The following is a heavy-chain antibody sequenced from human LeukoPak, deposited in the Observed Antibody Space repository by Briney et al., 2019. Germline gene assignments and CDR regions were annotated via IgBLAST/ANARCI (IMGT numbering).Heavy chain of an antibody. J-gene: IGHJ3*02. CDR3: ARSRLLRYDAFDI. V-gene: IGHV1-2*02. CDR2: INPNSGGT. CDR1: GYTLTGYY. D-gene: IGHD2/OR15-2a*01. Sequence: ASVKVSCKASGYTLTGYYIHWVRQAPGQGLEWMGWINPNSGGTDYAQNFQGRVTMTRDTSISTAYLEVSRLRSDDTAVYYCARSRLLRYDAFDIWGQGTMVTVSS.